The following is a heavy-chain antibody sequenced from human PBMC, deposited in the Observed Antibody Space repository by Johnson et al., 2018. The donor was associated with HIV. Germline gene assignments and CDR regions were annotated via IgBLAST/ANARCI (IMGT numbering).Heavy chain of an antibody. CDR3: VAATGANGLDI. CDR2: IGTAGDT. V-gene: IGHV3-13*01. J-gene: IGHJ3*02. CDR1: GFSSRSYD. Sequence: VQLVESGGGLVQPGGSLRLSCAASGFSSRSYDMHWVRQRTGKGLEWVSGIGTAGDTYYPASVKGRFTISRVTAKNSLYLQMNSLRAGDTAVYYCVAATGANGLDIWGQGTKVTVSS. D-gene: IGHD1-26*01.